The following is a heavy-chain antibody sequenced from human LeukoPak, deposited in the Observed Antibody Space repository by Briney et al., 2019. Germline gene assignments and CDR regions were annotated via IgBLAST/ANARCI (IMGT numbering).Heavy chain of an antibody. CDR2: IYYSGST. Sequence: PSETLSLTCTVSGGSISSGDYYWSWIRQPPGKGLEWIGYIYYSGSTYYNPSLKSRVTISVDTSKNQFSLKLSSVTAADTAVYYCARETGIAAAGIDYWGQGTLVTVSS. J-gene: IGHJ4*02. CDR3: ARETGIAAAGIDY. V-gene: IGHV4-30-4*01. CDR1: GGSISSGDYY. D-gene: IGHD6-13*01.